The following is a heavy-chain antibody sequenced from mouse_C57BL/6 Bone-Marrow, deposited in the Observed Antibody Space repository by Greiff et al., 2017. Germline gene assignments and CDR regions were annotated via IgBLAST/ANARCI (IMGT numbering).Heavy chain of an antibody. CDR2: IYPGDGDT. J-gene: IGHJ3*01. CDR3: ARSYYSNYERFAY. D-gene: IGHD2-5*01. CDR1: GYAFSSSW. V-gene: IGHV1-82*01. Sequence: QVQLQQSGPELVKPGASEKISCKASGYAFSSSWMNWVKQRPGKGLEWIGRIYPGDGDTNYNGKFKGKATLTADKSSSTAYMQLSSLTSEDSAVYFCARSYYSNYERFAYWGQGTLVTVSA.